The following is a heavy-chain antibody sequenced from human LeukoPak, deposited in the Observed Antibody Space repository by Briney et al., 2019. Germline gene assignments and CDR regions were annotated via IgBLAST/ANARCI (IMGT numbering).Heavy chain of an antibody. CDR1: GFTFSFYW. CDR3: ARARGGYDLDY. J-gene: IGHJ4*02. Sequence: PGGSLRLSCAASGFTFSFYWMSWVRQAPVKGLEWVANIKQDGGEKYYVESVKGRFSISRDNVKNSLYLQMNSLRVEDTAVYYCARARGGYDLDYWGQGTLVTVSS. V-gene: IGHV3-7*01. CDR2: IKQDGGEK. D-gene: IGHD5-12*01.